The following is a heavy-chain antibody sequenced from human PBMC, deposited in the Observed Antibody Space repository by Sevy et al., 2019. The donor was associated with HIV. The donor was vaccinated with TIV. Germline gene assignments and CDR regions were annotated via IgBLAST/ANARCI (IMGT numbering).Heavy chain of an antibody. CDR3: ARGARGTLPSYYYYPLDV. V-gene: IGHV5-51*01. J-gene: IGHJ6*02. Sequence: GESLKISCKASGYKFTDYWIGWVRQMPGKGLEWMGIIYPGDSDTTYSPSFQGQVTISVDKSISTAYVQWSSLKASDTAIFYCARGARGTLPSYYYYPLDVWGQGTTVTVSS. CDR2: IYPGDSDT. CDR1: GYKFTDYW.